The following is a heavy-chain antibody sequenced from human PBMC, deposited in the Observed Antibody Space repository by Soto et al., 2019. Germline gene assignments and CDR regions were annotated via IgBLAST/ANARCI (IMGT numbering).Heavy chain of an antibody. V-gene: IGHV4-61*01. Sequence: SETLSLTCTVSGGSVSSGSYYWSWIRQPPGKGLEWIGYIYYSGSTNYNPSLKSRVTISVDTSKNQFSLKLSSVTAADTAVDYCASNTDFPVFDYWGQGTLVTVSS. CDR1: GGSVSSGSYY. D-gene: IGHD2-21*02. CDR2: IYYSGST. J-gene: IGHJ4*02. CDR3: ASNTDFPVFDY.